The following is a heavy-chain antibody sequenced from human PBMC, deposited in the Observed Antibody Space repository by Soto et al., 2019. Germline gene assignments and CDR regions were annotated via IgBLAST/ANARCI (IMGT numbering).Heavy chain of an antibody. CDR3: ANSIAARPFDY. Sequence: PGGSLRLSCAASEFTFSSYGMHWVRQAPGKGLEWVAVISYDGSNKYYADSVKGRFTISRDNSKNTLYLQMNSLRAEDTAVYYCANSIAARPFDYWGQGTLVTVSS. V-gene: IGHV3-30*18. D-gene: IGHD6-6*01. CDR1: EFTFSSYG. CDR2: ISYDGSNK. J-gene: IGHJ4*02.